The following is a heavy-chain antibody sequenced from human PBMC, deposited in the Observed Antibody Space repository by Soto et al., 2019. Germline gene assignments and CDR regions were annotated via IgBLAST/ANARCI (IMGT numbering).Heavy chain of an antibody. CDR3: ARHSSQNFDWLEY. D-gene: IGHD3-9*01. Sequence: QVQLQESGPGLVRPSETLSLTCTVSGGSISPYYWSWVRQPPGKGLEWIAFIFYSGSTNYNPSLKSRVTISVDTSKNQFSLKLTSVTAADMAVYYCARHSSQNFDWLEYWGQGTLVTVSS. CDR1: GGSISPYY. CDR2: IFYSGST. J-gene: IGHJ4*02. V-gene: IGHV4-59*08.